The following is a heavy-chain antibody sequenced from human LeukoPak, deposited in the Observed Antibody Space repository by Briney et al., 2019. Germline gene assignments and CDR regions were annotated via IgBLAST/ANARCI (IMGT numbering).Heavy chain of an antibody. CDR2: ISSSGGLT. CDR1: GFIFSSYA. D-gene: IGHD1-1*01. CDR3: AKVDNWKYGHHDF. J-gene: IGHJ4*02. V-gene: IGHV3-23*01. Sequence: GGSLRLSCAASGFIFSSYAMSWVRQAPRKGLEWVSAISSSGGLTYYADSVKGRFTISRDNSKYTLSLQMNSLRTEDTAVYYCAKVDNWKYGHHDFWGQGTLVTVSS.